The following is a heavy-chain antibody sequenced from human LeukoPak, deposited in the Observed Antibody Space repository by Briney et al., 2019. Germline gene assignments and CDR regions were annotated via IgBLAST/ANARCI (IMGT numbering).Heavy chain of an antibody. Sequence: SGGSLRLSCEASGFTFNSYSMSWVRQAPGKGLEWVSAISGSGGSTYYADSVKGRFTISRDNSKNTLYLQMNSLRAEDTAVYYCAKDSKPGLAAAEDYFDYWGQGTLVTVSS. CDR1: GFTFNSYS. D-gene: IGHD6-13*01. J-gene: IGHJ4*02. CDR2: ISGSGGST. V-gene: IGHV3-23*01. CDR3: AKDSKPGLAAAEDYFDY.